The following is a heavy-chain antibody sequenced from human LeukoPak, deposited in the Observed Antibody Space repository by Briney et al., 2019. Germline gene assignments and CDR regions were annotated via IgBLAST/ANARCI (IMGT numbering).Heavy chain of an antibody. CDR1: GGSISSGGSY. J-gene: IGHJ4*02. Sequence: SQTLSLTCTVSGGSISSGGSYWNWIRQHPGKGLEWIGYIYLSGSTNYNPSLKSRVTISVDTSKNQFSLKLSSVTAADTAVYYCARVSGSGSYLIDYWGQGTLVTVSS. V-gene: IGHV4-31*03. D-gene: IGHD3-10*01. CDR2: IYLSGST. CDR3: ARVSGSGSYLIDY.